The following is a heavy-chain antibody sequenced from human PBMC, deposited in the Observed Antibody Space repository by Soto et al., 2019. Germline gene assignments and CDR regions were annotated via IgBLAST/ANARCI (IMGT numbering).Heavy chain of an antibody. CDR2: IWYDGSNK. Sequence: QVQLVASGGGVVQPGRSLRLSCAASGFTFSSHGMHWVLQAPGKGLEWVAVIWYDGSNKYYADSVKGRFTISRDDSKNMVYLQMNSLRAEDTAVYYCVRDGWYSIQAPYWGQGTLVTVSS. CDR3: VRDGWYSIQAPY. CDR1: GFTFSSHG. J-gene: IGHJ4*02. V-gene: IGHV3-33*01. D-gene: IGHD6-19*01.